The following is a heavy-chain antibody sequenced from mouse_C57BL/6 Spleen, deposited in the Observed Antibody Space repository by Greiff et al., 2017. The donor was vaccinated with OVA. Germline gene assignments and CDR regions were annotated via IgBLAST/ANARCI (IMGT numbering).Heavy chain of an antibody. CDR2: IHPNSGST. J-gene: IGHJ2*01. V-gene: IGHV1-64*01. D-gene: IGHD2-1*01. CDR3: ASIYYGNYYYFDY. CDR1: GYTFTSYW. Sequence: QVQLQQPGAELVKPGASVKLSCKASGYTFTSYWMHWVKQRPGQGLEWIGMIHPNSGSTNYNEKFKSKATLTVDKSSSTAYMQISRLTSEDSAVYYCASIYYGNYYYFDYWGQGTTLTVSS.